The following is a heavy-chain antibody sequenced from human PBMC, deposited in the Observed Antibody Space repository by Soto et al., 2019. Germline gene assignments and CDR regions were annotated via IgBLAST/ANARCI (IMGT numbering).Heavy chain of an antibody. Sequence: PSETQSHTCTVSEGYIISRDYYWSWKRKHPVKGLDWIGYIYYSWSTNYNPSLNGRVTISVDTSKNQFSLKLNSVTAADTAVYYCARVLTWNRKFSSSPTLYYFDYWGKGTLVTVSS. V-gene: IGHV4-31*03. J-gene: IGHJ4*02. CDR1: EGYIISRDYY. CDR3: ARVLTWNRKFSSSPTLYYFDY. CDR2: IYYSWST. D-gene: IGHD6-13*01.